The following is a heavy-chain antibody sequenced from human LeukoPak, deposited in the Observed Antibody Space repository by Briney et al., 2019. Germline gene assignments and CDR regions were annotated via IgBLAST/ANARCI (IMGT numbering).Heavy chain of an antibody. D-gene: IGHD1-1*01. CDR1: GFTVGSNY. J-gene: IGHJ5*02. Sequence: GGSLRLSCAASGFTVGSNYMSWVRQAPGKGLEWVSVIYSGGSTYYADSVKGRFTISRDNSKDTLYLQMNSLRAEDTAVYYCAKHVRTGTSVSWFDPWGQGTLVTVSS. CDR3: AKHVRTGTSVSWFDP. V-gene: IGHV3-66*04. CDR2: IYSGGST.